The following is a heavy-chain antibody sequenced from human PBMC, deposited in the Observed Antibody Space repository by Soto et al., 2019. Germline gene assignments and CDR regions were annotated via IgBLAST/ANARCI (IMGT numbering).Heavy chain of an antibody. V-gene: IGHV3-23*01. CDR1: GFTFSSYA. J-gene: IGHJ4*02. CDR3: ARGLGGSFGVPTFDY. Sequence: GGSLRLSCAASGFTFSSYAMNWVRQPPGKGLEWVSGINDRGRSTYYADSVKGRFTISRDNSKNTLSLQMNSLRAEDTAVYYCARGLGGSFGVPTFDYCGQGILVPVSS. D-gene: IGHD3-16*01. CDR2: INDRGRST.